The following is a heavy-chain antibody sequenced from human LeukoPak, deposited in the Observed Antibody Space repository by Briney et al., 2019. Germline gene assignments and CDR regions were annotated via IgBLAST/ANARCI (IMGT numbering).Heavy chain of an antibody. V-gene: IGHV4-4*02. J-gene: IGHJ5*02. D-gene: IGHD6-13*01. CDR1: GGSISSSNW. CDR2: IFHSGST. CDR3: ARHGLGAAGTRA. Sequence: SETLSLTCAVSGGSISSSNWWSWVRQPPGKGLEWIGEIFHSGSTNYNPSLKSRVTISVDKSKNQFSLKLSSVTAADTAVYYCARHGLGAAGTRAWGQGTLVTVSS.